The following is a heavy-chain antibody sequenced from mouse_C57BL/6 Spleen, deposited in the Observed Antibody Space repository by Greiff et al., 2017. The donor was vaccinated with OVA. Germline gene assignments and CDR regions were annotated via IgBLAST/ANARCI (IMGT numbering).Heavy chain of an antibody. J-gene: IGHJ2*01. Sequence: EVKLVDSGGDLVKPGGSLKLSCAASGFTFSSYGMSWVRQTPDKRLEWVATISSGGSYTYYPDSVKGRFTISRDNANNTLYLQMSSLKSEDTAMYYCARPSYGSSSYYFDYWGQGTTLTVSS. CDR3: ARPSYGSSSYYFDY. V-gene: IGHV5-6*01. CDR2: ISSGGSYT. CDR1: GFTFSSYG. D-gene: IGHD1-1*01.